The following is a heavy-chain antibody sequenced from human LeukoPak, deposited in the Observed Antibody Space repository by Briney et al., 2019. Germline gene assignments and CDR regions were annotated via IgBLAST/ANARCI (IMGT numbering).Heavy chain of an antibody. Sequence: PSETLSLTCAVYGGSFSGYYWSWIRQPPGKGLEWIGEINQSGSTNYNPSLKSRVTISVDTSKNQFSLKLSSVTAADTAVYYCARPRQKYYGGPYYFDYWGQGTLVTVSS. D-gene: IGHD3-3*01. CDR1: GGSFSGYY. CDR2: INQSGST. V-gene: IGHV4-34*01. CDR3: ARPRQKYYGGPYYFDY. J-gene: IGHJ4*02.